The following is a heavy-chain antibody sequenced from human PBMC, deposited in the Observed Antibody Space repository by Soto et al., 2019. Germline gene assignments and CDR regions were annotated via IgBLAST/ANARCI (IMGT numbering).Heavy chain of an antibody. D-gene: IGHD3-10*01. CDR3: ARDLITMVRGGPGSYYYYGMDV. V-gene: IGHV4-4*02. J-gene: IGHJ6*02. CDR2: IYHSGST. CDR1: GGSISSSNW. Sequence: SETLSLTCAVSGGSISSSNWWSWVRQAPGKGLEWIGEIYHSGSTNYNPSLKSRVTISVDKSKSQFSLKLSSVTAADTAVYYCARDLITMVRGGPGSYYYYGMDVWGQGTTVTVSS.